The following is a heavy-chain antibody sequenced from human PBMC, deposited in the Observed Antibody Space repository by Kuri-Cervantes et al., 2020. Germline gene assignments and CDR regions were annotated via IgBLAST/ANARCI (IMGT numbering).Heavy chain of an antibody. CDR3: ARGGIAAAGPYYYYYMDV. D-gene: IGHD6-13*01. CDR1: GYSFASHD. J-gene: IGHJ6*03. Sequence: ASVKVSCKASGYSFASHDINWVRQAPGQGLEWMGWINPNSGGTNYAQKFQGWVTMTRDTSISTAYMELSRLRSDDTAVYYCARGGIAAAGPYYYYYMDVWGKGTTVTVSS. CDR2: INPNSGGT. V-gene: IGHV1-2*04.